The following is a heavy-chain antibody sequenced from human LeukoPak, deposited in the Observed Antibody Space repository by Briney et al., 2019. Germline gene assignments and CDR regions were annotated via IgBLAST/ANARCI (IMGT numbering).Heavy chain of an antibody. J-gene: IGHJ6*03. CDR2: IMPLFNTA. CDR3: ARVDRYHYYLDV. Sequence: SVKVSCKASRGTFSSYSITWVRQAPGQGLEWMGGIMPLFNTANYAQQFQGRVTITTDESTSTAYMALSSLRFEDTAMYYCARVDRYHYYLDVWGKGTTVTVSS. V-gene: IGHV1-69*05. CDR1: RGTFSSYS.